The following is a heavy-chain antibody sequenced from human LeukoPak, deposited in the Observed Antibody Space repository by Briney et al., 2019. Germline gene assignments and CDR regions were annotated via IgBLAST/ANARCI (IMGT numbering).Heavy chain of an antibody. D-gene: IGHD5-12*01. CDR2: INWNSDSV. V-gene: IGHV3-9*01. J-gene: IGHJ4*02. CDR3: AINGGGDSGYGNFDY. CDR1: GFTFDDYA. Sequence: GRSLRLSCAVSGFTFDDYAMHWVRQVPGKGLEWVSGINWNSDSVGYADSVKGRFTTSRDNAKNSLYLQMNSLRAEDTAFYYCAINGGGDSGYGNFDYWGQGTLVTVSS.